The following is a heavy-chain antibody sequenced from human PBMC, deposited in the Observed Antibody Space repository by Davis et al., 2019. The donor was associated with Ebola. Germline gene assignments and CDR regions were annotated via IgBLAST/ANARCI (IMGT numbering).Heavy chain of an antibody. CDR3: ARDVAINYGGF. CDR1: GFTFSNYW. Sequence: GESLKISCAASGFTFSNYWMHWVRQAPGKGLVWVSRINSDGSSIAYADSVKGRFTISRDNAKNTLYLQLDSLRVEDTAVYYWARDVAINYGGFWGQGTLVAVSS. CDR2: INSDGSSI. V-gene: IGHV3-74*01. J-gene: IGHJ4*02. D-gene: IGHD4-17*01.